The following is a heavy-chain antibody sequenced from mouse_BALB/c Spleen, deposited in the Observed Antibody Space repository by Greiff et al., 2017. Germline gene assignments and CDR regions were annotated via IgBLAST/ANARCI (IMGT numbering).Heavy chain of an antibody. CDR2: ISSGGST. J-gene: IGHJ1*01. Sequence: EVMLVESGGGLVKPGGSLKLSCAASGFTFSSYAMSWVRQTPEKRLEWVASISSGGSTYYPDSVKGRFTISRDNARNILYLQMSSLRSEDTAMYYCARGQVYYGSSYGWYFDVWGAGTTVTVSS. D-gene: IGHD1-1*01. CDR1: GFTFSSYA. V-gene: IGHV5-6-5*01. CDR3: ARGQVYYGSSYGWYFDV.